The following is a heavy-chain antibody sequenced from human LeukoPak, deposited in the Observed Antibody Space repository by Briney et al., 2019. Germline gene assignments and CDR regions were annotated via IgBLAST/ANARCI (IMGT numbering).Heavy chain of an antibody. J-gene: IGHJ3*02. D-gene: IGHD6-13*01. Sequence: ASVKVSCKASGYTFSSYGISWVRQAPGQGLEWMGWISAYNGNTNYAQKLQGRVTMTTDTSTSTAYMELRSLRSDDTAVYYCARDKGYSSSWYSGPAVGRDAFDIWGQGTMVTVSS. CDR2: ISAYNGNT. CDR3: ARDKGYSSSWYSGPAVGRDAFDI. V-gene: IGHV1-18*01. CDR1: GYTFSSYG.